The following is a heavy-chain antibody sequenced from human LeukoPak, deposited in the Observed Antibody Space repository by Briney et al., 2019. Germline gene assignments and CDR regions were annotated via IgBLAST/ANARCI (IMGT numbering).Heavy chain of an antibody. Sequence: ASGYTFTSXAXXXVRQAPGQRXXXXXXXXXGNGNTKYSQKFQGRVTITRDTSASTAYMELSSLRSEDTAVYYCAVPIYCSSTSCYPDAFDIWGQGTMVTVSS. D-gene: IGHD2-2*01. CDR2: XXXGNGNT. J-gene: IGHJ3*02. CDR1: GYTFTSXA. V-gene: IGHV1-3*01. CDR3: AVPIYCSSTSCYPDAFDI.